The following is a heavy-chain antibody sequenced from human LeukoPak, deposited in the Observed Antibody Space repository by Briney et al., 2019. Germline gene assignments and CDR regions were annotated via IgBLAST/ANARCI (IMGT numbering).Heavy chain of an antibody. CDR3: AREIVVVVAASRYYYYYGMDV. CDR2: ISSSGSTI. D-gene: IGHD2-15*01. Sequence: GGSLGLSCAASGFTFSSYEMNWVRQAPGKGLEWVSYISSSGSTIYYADSVKGRFTISRDNAKNSLYLQMNSLRAEDTAVYYCAREIVVVVAASRYYYYYGMDVWGKGTTVTVSS. J-gene: IGHJ6*04. CDR1: GFTFSSYE. V-gene: IGHV3-48*03.